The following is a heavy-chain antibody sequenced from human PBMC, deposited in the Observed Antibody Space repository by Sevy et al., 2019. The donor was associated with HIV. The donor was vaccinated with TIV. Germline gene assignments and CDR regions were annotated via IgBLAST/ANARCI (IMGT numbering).Heavy chain of an antibody. Sequence: GSLRLSCTASGFTFGDYAMSWLRQAPGKGLEWVGFIRSKTYGGTTEYAASVKGRFTISRDDSKNIAYLQMNSLKTEDTAVYYCTRVPGTISPYYYFGMDVWGQGTTVTVSS. J-gene: IGHJ6*02. CDR1: GFTFGDYA. D-gene: IGHD3-3*01. V-gene: IGHV3-49*03. CDR2: IRSKTYGGTT. CDR3: TRVPGTISPYYYFGMDV.